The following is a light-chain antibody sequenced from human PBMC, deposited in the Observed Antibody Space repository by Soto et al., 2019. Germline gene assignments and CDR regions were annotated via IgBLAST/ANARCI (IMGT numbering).Light chain of an antibody. V-gene: IGKV1-5*01. CDR2: DAS. CDR3: QQYNTYSWT. Sequence: DIQMTQSPSTLSASLGYXVAIXCRASQSISSWLAWYQQKPGKAPKLLIYDASSLQSGVPSRFSGSGSGTEFALTISSLQPDDFATYYCQQYNTYSWTFGPGTKVDIK. J-gene: IGKJ1*01. CDR1: QSISSW.